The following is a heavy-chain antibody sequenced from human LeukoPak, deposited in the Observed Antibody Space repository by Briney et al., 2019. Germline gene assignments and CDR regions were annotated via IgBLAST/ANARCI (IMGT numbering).Heavy chain of an antibody. J-gene: IGHJ4*02. CDR2: IYHSGST. CDR3: AAKRLSDGYNSFDY. D-gene: IGHD5-24*01. V-gene: IGHV4-38-2*02. CDR1: GYSIGSGYY. Sequence: SETLSLTCTVSGYSIGSGYYWGWIRQPPGKGLEWIGSIYHSGSTYYNPSLKSRVTISVDTSKNQFSLKLSSVTAADTAVYYCAAKRLSDGYNSFDYWGQGTLVTVSS.